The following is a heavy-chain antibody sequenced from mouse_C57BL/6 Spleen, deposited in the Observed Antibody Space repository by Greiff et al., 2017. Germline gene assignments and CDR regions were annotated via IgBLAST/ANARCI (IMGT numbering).Heavy chain of an antibody. V-gene: IGHV1-55*01. CDR3: ASSVYYYGRGYWYFDV. CDR2: IYPGSGST. Sequence: QVQLQQPGAELVKPGASVKMSRKASGYTFTSYWITWVKQRPGQGLEWIGDIYPGSGSTNYNEKFKSKATLTVDTSSSTAYMQLSSLTSEDSAVYDCASSVYYYGRGYWYFDVWGTGTTVTVSS. J-gene: IGHJ1*03. D-gene: IGHD1-1*01. CDR1: GYTFTSYW.